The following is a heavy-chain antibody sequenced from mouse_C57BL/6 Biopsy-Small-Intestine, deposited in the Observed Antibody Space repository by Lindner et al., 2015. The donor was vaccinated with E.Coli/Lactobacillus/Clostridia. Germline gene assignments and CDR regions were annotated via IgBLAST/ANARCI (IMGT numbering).Heavy chain of an antibody. CDR1: GGTFRNYA. CDR2: TVPLSDKI. J-gene: IGHJ1*01. CDR3: ASICGSGTYYNPNDVNSYLLDV. V-gene: IGHV1-81*01. D-gene: IGHD5-1-1*01. Sequence: SVKVSCKASGGTFRNYAITWVRQAPGQGLEWMGATVPLSDKIKYAQKFQGRVTITADKSTSTAYLELTSLRSEDTAVYFCASICGSGTYYNPNDVNSYLLDVWGQGTTVTVSS.